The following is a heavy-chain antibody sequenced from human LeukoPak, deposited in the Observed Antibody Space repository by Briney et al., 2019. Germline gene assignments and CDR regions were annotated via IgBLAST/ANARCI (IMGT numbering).Heavy chain of an antibody. CDR1: GYTFTGYY. Sequence: ASVKVSCKASGYTFTGYYIHWVRRAPGQGLEWMGRIDPDSGVTNSAQKFQARVTMTRDTSITTAYMELSGLRSDDTAVYYCARDQARTTTWYLYMNFWGQGTLVTVSS. CDR2: IDPDSGVT. J-gene: IGHJ4*02. V-gene: IGHV1-2*06. D-gene: IGHD3/OR15-3a*01. CDR3: ARDQARTTTWYLYMNF.